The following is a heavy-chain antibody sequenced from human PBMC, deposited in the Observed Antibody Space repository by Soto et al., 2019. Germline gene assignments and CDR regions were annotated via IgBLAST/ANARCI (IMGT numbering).Heavy chain of an antibody. CDR3: ARVGGSDGSDI. CDR1: GGSISSYY. Sequence: PSETLSLTCSVSGGSISSYYWSWIRQPPGKGLEWIGYIYYSGSTNYNPSLKSRVTISIDTSKNQFSLKLSSVTAADTAVYYCARVGGSDGSDIWGQGTMVPVSS. V-gene: IGHV4-59*01. CDR2: IYYSGST. D-gene: IGHD3-10*01. J-gene: IGHJ3*02.